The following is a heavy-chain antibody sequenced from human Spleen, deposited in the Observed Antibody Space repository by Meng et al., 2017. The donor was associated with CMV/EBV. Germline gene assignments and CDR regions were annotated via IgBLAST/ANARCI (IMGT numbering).Heavy chain of an antibody. CDR3: ARNGPPAVTAKYHLDI. CDR1: GGPLSSTNW. D-gene: IGHD2-8*01. CDR2: VYHSGST. Sequence: SGGPLSSTNWWSWVRQPPGKGLEWIGRVYHSGSTSYNPSLRGRVTISSDRSKNQFSLRLNSVTAADTAVYFCARNGPPAVTAKYHLDIWGRGTLVTVSS. J-gene: IGHJ2*01. V-gene: IGHV4-4*01.